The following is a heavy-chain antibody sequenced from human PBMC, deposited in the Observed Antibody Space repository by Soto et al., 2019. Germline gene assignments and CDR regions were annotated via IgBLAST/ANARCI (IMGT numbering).Heavy chain of an antibody. CDR1: VDSVSSNSDA. V-gene: IGHV6-1*01. CDR3: ARAIVAAQKNWFAP. D-gene: IGHD5-12*01. CDR2: TYYRSKWYN. J-gene: IGHJ5*02. Sequence: QTLSLTSAISVDSVSSNSDAWNRIRQSPSRGLEWMGRTYYRSKWYNDYAVSVKSRIRINPDTSKNQFSLQLNSVSPEDTAVYYCARAIVAAQKNWFAPLGRGTLVTVSS.